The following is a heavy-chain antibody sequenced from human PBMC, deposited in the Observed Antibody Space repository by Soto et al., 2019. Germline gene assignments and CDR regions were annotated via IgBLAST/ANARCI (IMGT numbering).Heavy chain of an antibody. V-gene: IGHV3-9*01. CDR2: ISWNSGSI. J-gene: IGHJ4*02. CDR1: GFTFDDYA. Sequence: EVQLVESGGGLVQPGRSLRLSCAASGFTFDDYAMHWVRQAPGKGLEWVSGISWNSGSIGYADSVKGRFTISRDNAKNSLYLQMNSLRAVDTALYYCAKDSDGYNWGPFDYWGQGTLVTVSS. CDR3: AKDSDGYNWGPFDY. D-gene: IGHD5-12*01.